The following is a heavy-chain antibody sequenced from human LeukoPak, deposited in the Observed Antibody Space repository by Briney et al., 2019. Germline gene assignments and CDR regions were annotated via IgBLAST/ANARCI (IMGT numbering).Heavy chain of an antibody. D-gene: IGHD4-17*01. CDR1: GYTFTGYY. Sequence: ASVKVSCKASGYTFTGYYMHWVRQAPGQGLEWMGWINPNSGGTNYAQKFQGRVTMTRDTSISTANMELSRLRSNDTAVYYCARLPTDYEKVPFDYWGQGTLVTVSS. CDR2: INPNSGGT. J-gene: IGHJ4*02. V-gene: IGHV1-2*02. CDR3: ARLPTDYEKVPFDY.